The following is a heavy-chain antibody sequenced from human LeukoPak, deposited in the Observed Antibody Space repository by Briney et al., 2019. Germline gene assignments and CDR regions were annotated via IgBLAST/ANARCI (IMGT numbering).Heavy chain of an antibody. J-gene: IGHJ4*02. D-gene: IGHD6-13*01. Sequence: GGSLRLSCAASGFTFSSYSMNWVRQALGKGLEWVSSISSSSSYIYYADSVKGRFTISRDNAKNSLYLQMNSLRAEDTAVYYCARDRHSSSWYDYWGQGTLATVSS. CDR2: ISSSSSYI. CDR1: GFTFSSYS. V-gene: IGHV3-21*01. CDR3: ARDRHSSSWYDY.